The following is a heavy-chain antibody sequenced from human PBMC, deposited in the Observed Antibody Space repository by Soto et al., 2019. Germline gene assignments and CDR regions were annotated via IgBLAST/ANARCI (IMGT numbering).Heavy chain of an antibody. CDR2: ISSSSSYT. CDR3: ARDPLGRPLDY. V-gene: IGHV3-11*05. Sequence: GGSLSLSCAASGFTFSYYYMSWIRQAPGKGLEWVSYISSSSSYTNYADSVKGRFTISRDNAKNSLYLQMNSLRAEDTAVYYCARDPLGRPLDYWGQGTLVTVSS. CDR1: GFTFSYYY. J-gene: IGHJ4*02.